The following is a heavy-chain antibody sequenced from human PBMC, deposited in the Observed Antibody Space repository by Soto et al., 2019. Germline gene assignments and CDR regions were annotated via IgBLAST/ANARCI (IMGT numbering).Heavy chain of an antibody. CDR1: VYSFTSYW. CDR3: ARPADSSGSCFDY. CDR2: IYPGDSDT. Sequence: PGESLKISCKGSVYSFTSYWIGWVRQMPGKGLEWMGIIYPGDSDTRYSPSFRGQVTISADKSISTAYLQWSSLKASDTAMYYCARPADSSGSCFDYWGQGTLVTVSS. J-gene: IGHJ4*02. D-gene: IGHD3-22*01. V-gene: IGHV5-51*01.